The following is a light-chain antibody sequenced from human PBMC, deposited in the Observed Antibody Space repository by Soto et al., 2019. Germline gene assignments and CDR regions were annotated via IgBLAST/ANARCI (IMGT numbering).Light chain of an antibody. CDR3: QQYSPLIT. Sequence: DFQMTQSPSSLSASVGDRVTITCQASQDISNYLNWYQQKLGKAPKLLIYDASNLETEVPSRFSGSGSVTDFTFTISSLQPEDIATYYCQQYSPLITFGQGTRLEIK. CDR2: DAS. V-gene: IGKV1-33*01. J-gene: IGKJ5*01. CDR1: QDISNY.